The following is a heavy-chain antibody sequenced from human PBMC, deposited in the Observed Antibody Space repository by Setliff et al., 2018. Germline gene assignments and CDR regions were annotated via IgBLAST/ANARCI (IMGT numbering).Heavy chain of an antibody. CDR1: GGTFSSYA. D-gene: IGHD3-3*01. Sequence: SVKVSCKASGGTFSSYAISWVRQAPGQGLEWMGGIIPILGIANYAQKFQGRVTITADKSTSTAYMELSSLRSEDTAIYYCARAPRLEWILPTFDYWGQGTPVTVSS. CDR3: ARAPRLEWILPTFDY. V-gene: IGHV1-69*10. J-gene: IGHJ4*02. CDR2: IIPILGIA.